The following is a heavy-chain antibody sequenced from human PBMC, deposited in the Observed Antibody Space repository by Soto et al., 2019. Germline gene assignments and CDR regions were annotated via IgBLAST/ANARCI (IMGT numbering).Heavy chain of an antibody. J-gene: IGHJ4*02. CDR2: INHSGST. CDR3: ARGRVRGVITFDY. D-gene: IGHD3-10*01. V-gene: IGHV4-39*07. CDR1: GGSISSSSYY. Sequence: SETLSLTCTVSGGSISSSSYYWGWIRQPPGKGLEWIGEINHSGSTNYNPSLKSRVTISVDTSKNQFSLKLSSVTAADTAVYYCARGRVRGVITFDYWGQGTLVTVSS.